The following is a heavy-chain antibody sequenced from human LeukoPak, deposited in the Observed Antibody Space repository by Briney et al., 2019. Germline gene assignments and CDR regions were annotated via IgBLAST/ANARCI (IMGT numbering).Heavy chain of an antibody. D-gene: IGHD3-22*01. J-gene: IGHJ4*02. CDR3: ARGRSFDSRATNGF. V-gene: IGHV3-7*01. CDR2: IKQDGSEK. Sequence: GGSLRLSCTASGFTFSNYWMSWVRQAPGKGLEWVANIKQDGSEKYYVDSVKGRFTISRDNAKNSLYLQMNSLRAEDTAVYYCARGRSFDSRATNGFWGQGTLVTVSS. CDR1: GFTFSNYW.